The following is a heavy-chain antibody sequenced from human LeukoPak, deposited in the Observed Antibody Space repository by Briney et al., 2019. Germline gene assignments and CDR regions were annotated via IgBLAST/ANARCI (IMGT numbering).Heavy chain of an antibody. J-gene: IGHJ2*01. Sequence: PSETLSLTCTVSGGSISSSGYYWGWIRQPPGKGLEWIGSIYYSGNTFYNPSLKSRITISLDTSKNQFSLKLSSVTAADTAVYYCASNQWPNWYFDLWGRGTLATVSS. D-gene: IGHD6-19*01. CDR2: IYYSGNT. CDR1: GGSISSSGYY. CDR3: ASNQWPNWYFDL. V-gene: IGHV4-39*07.